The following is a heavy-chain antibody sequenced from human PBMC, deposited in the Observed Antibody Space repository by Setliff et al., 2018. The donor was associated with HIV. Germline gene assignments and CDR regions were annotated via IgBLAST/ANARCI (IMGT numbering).Heavy chain of an antibody. Sequence: GGSLRLSCAASGFRFSDYYMNWIRQAPGKGLEWISSISSSGRTIKYADSVKGRFTISRDNAKRSLYLQMNSLRVEDTAVYYCVKDVLKFWSGSGALDFWGPGTLVTVSS. CDR2: ISSSGRTI. V-gene: IGHV3-11*04. J-gene: IGHJ4*02. CDR1: GFRFSDYY. D-gene: IGHD3-3*01. CDR3: VKDVLKFWSGSGALDF.